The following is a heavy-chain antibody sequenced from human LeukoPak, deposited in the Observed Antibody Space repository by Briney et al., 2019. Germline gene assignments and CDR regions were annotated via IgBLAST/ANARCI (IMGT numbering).Heavy chain of an antibody. D-gene: IGHD5-18*01. J-gene: IGHJ3*02. Sequence: SETLSLTCTVSGGSISSYYWSWIRQPPGKGLEWIGYIYYSGSTNYNPSLKSRVTISVDTSKNQFSLNLSSVTAADTAVYYCARGLSIHDAFDSWGQETMVSVSS. V-gene: IGHV4-59*12. CDR2: IYYSGST. CDR3: ARGLSIHDAFDS. CDR1: GGSISSYY.